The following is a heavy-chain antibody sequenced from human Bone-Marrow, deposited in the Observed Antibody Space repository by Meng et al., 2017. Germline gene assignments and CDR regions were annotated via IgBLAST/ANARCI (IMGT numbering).Heavy chain of an antibody. J-gene: IGHJ6*02. CDR3: ARLSGYCSGGNCYKVTQGHWYYYYGMDV. CDR1: GYSFTSYW. Sequence: KVSCKGSGYSFTSYWIGWVRQMPGKGLEWMGIIYPGDSDTRYSPSFQGQVTISADKSISTAYLQWSSLKASDTAMYYCARLSGYCSGGNCYKVTQGHWYYYYGMDVWGQGTTVTVSS. D-gene: IGHD2-15*01. CDR2: IYPGDSDT. V-gene: IGHV5-51*01.